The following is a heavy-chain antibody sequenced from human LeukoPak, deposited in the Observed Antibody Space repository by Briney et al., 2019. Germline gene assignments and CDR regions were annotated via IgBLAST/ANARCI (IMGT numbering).Heavy chain of an antibody. D-gene: IGHD3-9*01. J-gene: IGHJ4*02. V-gene: IGHV3-21*01. Sequence: GGSLRLSCAASGFTFSSNSMNWVRQAPGKGLEWVSSISSSSSYIYYADSVKGRFTISRDNAKNSLYLQMNSLRAEDTAVYHCARESTISYYFDNWGQGTLVTVSS. CDR1: GFTFSSNS. CDR2: ISSSSSYI. CDR3: ARESTISYYFDN.